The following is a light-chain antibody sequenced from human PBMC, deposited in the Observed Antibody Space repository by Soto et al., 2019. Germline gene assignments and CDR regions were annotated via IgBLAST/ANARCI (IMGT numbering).Light chain of an antibody. V-gene: IGLV2-23*01. Sequence: QSALTQPASVSGSAGQSITISCTGSSSDVGSYDLVSWYQQHPGKAPKLMIFEGRKRPSGVSDRFSGSKSGKTASLTISGLQAEDEADYYCCTYAAGDILFGGGTKLTVL. CDR3: CTYAAGDIL. J-gene: IGLJ2*01. CDR2: EGR. CDR1: SSDVGSYDL.